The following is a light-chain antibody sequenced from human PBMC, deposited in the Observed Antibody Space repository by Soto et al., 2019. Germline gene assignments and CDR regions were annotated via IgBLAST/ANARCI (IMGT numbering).Light chain of an antibody. CDR3: QQYGRSRWT. CDR2: GAS. Sequence: EIVLTQSAVALSFSPLERATLSCIASQSVSSIYLAWYQQKPGQAPRLLIYGASSRATGIPDRFSGSGSGTDFTLTISRLEPEDFAVYYCQQYGRSRWTFGQGTKV. V-gene: IGKV3-20*01. J-gene: IGKJ1*01. CDR1: QSVSSIY.